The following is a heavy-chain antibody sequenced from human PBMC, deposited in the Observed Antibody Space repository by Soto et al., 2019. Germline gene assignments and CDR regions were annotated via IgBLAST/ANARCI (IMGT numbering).Heavy chain of an antibody. J-gene: IGHJ6*02. CDR2: MYNTGST. Sequence: VTLSLTWSVSGGSIRGDCWSWIRQPSGKGLEWIGYMYNTGSTVYNPSFKSRVTISVDTSKNQFSLKLNSVTAADTAVYYCARDLWGYCGTDCYPLDVWGQGTTVTVS. D-gene: IGHD2-21*02. CDR3: ARDLWGYCGTDCYPLDV. CDR1: GGSIRGDC. V-gene: IGHV4-59*01.